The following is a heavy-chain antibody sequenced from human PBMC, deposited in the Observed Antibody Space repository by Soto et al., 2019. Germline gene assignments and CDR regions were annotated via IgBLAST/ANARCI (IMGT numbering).Heavy chain of an antibody. CDR3: AKDRPPYYYDSSGPSMDV. CDR2: ISSRSSAI. D-gene: IGHD3-22*01. V-gene: IGHV3-48*01. Sequence: GGSLRLSCAASGFTLSTYSMNWVRQAPGKGLEWISYISSRSSAIFYADSIKGRFTISRDNAKNSLYLQMNSLRAEDTAVYYCAKDRPPYYYDSSGPSMDVWGQGTTVTVSS. J-gene: IGHJ6*02. CDR1: GFTLSTYS.